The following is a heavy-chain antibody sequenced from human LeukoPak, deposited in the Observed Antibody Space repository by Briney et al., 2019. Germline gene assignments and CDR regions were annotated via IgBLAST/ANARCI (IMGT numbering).Heavy chain of an antibody. CDR3: ARGEKWELVIILTFDY. V-gene: IGHV3-21*01. Sequence: GGSLRLSCAASGFTFSSYSMNWVRQAPGKGLEWVSSISSSSSYIYYADSVKGRFTISRDNAKNSLYLQMNSLRAEDTAVYYCARGEKWELVIILTFDYWGQGILVTVSS. J-gene: IGHJ4*02. CDR2: ISSSSSYI. CDR1: GFTFSSYS. D-gene: IGHD1-26*01.